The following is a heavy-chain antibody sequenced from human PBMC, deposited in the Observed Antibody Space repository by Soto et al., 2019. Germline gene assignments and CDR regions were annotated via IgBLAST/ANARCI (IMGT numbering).Heavy chain of an antibody. J-gene: IGHJ5*02. Sequence: PSETLSLTCGVSGGTVASSHGWSWVRQSPGRGLEWIGNVYHTGDTNFNPSLQSRVTFSVDKSNNQFSLRLTSVTAADTAVYFCAREIVTAGGNNYFDPWGPGTLVTVSS. V-gene: IGHV4-4*02. CDR1: GGTVASSHG. D-gene: IGHD2-21*02. CDR3: AREIVTAGGNNYFDP. CDR2: VYHTGDT.